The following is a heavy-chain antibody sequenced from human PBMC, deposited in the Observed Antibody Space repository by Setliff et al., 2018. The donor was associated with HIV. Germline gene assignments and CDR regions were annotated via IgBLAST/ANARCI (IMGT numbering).Heavy chain of an antibody. CDR1: GDSISTDY. CDR3: ARHSPSDY. CDR2: IYNSAST. V-gene: IGHV4-59*08. Sequence: SETLSLTCTVSGDSISTDYWTWIRQPPGKGLEWIGYIYNSASTSYNPSLKSRVTISVDASKNQFSLKLSSVTAADTAVYYCARHSPSDYWGQGTLVTVSS. J-gene: IGHJ4*02.